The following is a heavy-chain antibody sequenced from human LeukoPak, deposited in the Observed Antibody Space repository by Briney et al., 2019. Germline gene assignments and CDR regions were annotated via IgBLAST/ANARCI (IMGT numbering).Heavy chain of an antibody. V-gene: IGHV5-51*01. CDR1: GYSFTSYW. D-gene: IGHD2-15*01. J-gene: IGHJ4*02. CDR2: IYPGDSDP. CDR3: ARRRYCSGGTCYGVDY. Sequence: GESRKISCKGSGYSFTSYWIGWVRQMPGRGLEWMGIIYPGDSDPRYSPSFQGQVTISADKSISTAFLQWSSLKASDTAMYYCARRRYCSGGTCYGVDYWGQGTLVTVSS.